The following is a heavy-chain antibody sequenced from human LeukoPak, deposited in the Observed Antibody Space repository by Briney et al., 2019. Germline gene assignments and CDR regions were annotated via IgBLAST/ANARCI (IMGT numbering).Heavy chain of an antibody. V-gene: IGHV1-69*05. J-gene: IGHJ4*02. CDR3: ARDLSFYGSGSQYYFDY. CDR2: IIPIFGTA. Sequence: SVKVSCKASGGTFSSYAISWVRQAPGQGLEWMGRIIPIFGTANYAQKFQGRITITTDESTSTAYMELSSLRSEDTAVYYCARDLSFYGSGSQYYFDYWGQGTLVTVSS. CDR1: GGTFSSYA. D-gene: IGHD3-10*01.